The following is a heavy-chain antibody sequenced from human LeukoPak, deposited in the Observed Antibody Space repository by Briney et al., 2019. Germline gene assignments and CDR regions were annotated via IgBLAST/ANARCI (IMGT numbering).Heavy chain of an antibody. J-gene: IGHJ5*02. Sequence: SVKVSCKASGYTFTSYGISWVRQAPGQGLEWMGGIIPIFGTANYAQKFQGRVTITADESTSTAYMELSSLRSEDTAVYYCARQRKYCSSTSCYVGFDPWGQGTLVTVSS. V-gene: IGHV1-69*13. CDR2: IIPIFGTA. CDR3: ARQRKYCSSTSCYVGFDP. D-gene: IGHD2-2*01. CDR1: GYTFTSYG.